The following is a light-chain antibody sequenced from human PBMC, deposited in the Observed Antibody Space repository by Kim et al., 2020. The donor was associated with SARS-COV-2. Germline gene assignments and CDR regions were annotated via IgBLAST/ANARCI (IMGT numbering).Light chain of an antibody. Sequence: DIQMTQSPSPLSASVGDRVAISCRASENIRSYLNWYQQIPGRAPKLLIFHASTLQIGVPSRFSGSGSGTDYTLTISNLQPEDFATYYCEQSYSSPWTFGLGTKVDI. CDR1: ENIRSY. CDR2: HAS. CDR3: EQSYSSPWT. J-gene: IGKJ1*01. V-gene: IGKV1-39*01.